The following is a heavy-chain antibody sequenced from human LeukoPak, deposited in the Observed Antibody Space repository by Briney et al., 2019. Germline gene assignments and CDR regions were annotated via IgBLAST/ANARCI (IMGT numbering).Heavy chain of an antibody. CDR1: GFTFSSYA. Sequence: GGSLRLSCSAYGFTFSSYAMRWVRQAPGKGLEYVSSISSIGGSTYYADSVKGRFTISRDNSKNTLYLQMSSLRAEDTAVYYCVKDSSGWYGYFDYWGQGTLVTVSS. CDR3: VKDSSGWYGYFDY. D-gene: IGHD6-19*01. J-gene: IGHJ4*02. V-gene: IGHV3-64D*06. CDR2: ISSIGGST.